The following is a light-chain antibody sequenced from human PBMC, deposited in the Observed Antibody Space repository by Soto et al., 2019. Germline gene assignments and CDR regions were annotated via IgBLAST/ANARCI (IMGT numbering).Light chain of an antibody. Sequence: QSVLTQPPSASGTPGQRVTISCSGSSSNIGSNTVNWYQQLPGTAPKLLIYSNDQRPSGVPDRFSGSKSGTSASLATSGLQSEDEAHYYCAAWDDSLNGYVFGTGTKVT. CDR3: AAWDDSLNGYV. CDR2: SND. CDR1: SSNIGSNT. V-gene: IGLV1-44*01. J-gene: IGLJ1*01.